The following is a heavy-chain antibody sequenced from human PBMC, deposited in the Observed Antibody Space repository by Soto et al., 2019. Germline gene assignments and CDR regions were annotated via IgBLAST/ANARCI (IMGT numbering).Heavy chain of an antibody. Sequence: PSERLSLTCTASGGCISSGGFYWTWISQRPGKDLEWIGYIFYSGRTYYNPSLKRRITISVDTSKNQFSLKLSSVTAADTAVYYCARDRDSDSSGHAFASWGQGTMVTVSS. J-gene: IGHJ3*01. CDR3: ARDRDSDSSGHAFAS. CDR2: IFYSGRT. D-gene: IGHD3-22*01. CDR1: GGCISSGGFY. V-gene: IGHV4-31*03.